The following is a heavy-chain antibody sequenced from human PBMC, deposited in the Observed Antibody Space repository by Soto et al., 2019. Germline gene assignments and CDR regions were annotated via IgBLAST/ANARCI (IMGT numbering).Heavy chain of an antibody. CDR2: INSDGGST. CDR1: GFSFRNYC. CDR3: VRDIERVGATRYFDH. D-gene: IGHD1-26*01. Sequence: GGSLRLSCAASGFSFRNYCMHWVRQVPGKGLVWVSRINSDGGSTSHADSVKGRFTISRDNAKNTLYLQMESLRVEDTAVYYCVRDIERVGATRYFDHWGQGT. J-gene: IGHJ4*02. V-gene: IGHV3-74*01.